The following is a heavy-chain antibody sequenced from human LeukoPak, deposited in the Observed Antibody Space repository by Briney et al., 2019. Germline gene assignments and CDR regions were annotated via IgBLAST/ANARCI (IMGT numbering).Heavy chain of an antibody. Sequence: SETLSLTCTVSGGSISSYYWSWIRQPPGKGLDWIGYIYYSGSTNYNPSLKGRVTISVDTSKNQFSLKLSSVTAADTAVYYCARSMAYYDQDYYYYYYMDVWGKGTTVTVSS. V-gene: IGHV4-59*01. CDR1: GGSISSYY. CDR2: IYYSGST. J-gene: IGHJ6*03. CDR3: ARSMAYYDQDYYYYYYMDV. D-gene: IGHD3-3*01.